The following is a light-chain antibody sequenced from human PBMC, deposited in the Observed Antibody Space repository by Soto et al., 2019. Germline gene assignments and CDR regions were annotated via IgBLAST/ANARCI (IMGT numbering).Light chain of an antibody. CDR2: TNN. Sequence: SVLTQPPSASGTPGQRVTISCSGSSSNIGSNYVYWYQQLPRTAPKLLIYTNNQRPSGVPDRFSGSKSGTSASLAISGLRSEDEADYYCAAWDDSLSGAVFGGGTQLTVL. J-gene: IGLJ7*01. CDR3: AAWDDSLSGAV. CDR1: SSNIGSNY. V-gene: IGLV1-47*01.